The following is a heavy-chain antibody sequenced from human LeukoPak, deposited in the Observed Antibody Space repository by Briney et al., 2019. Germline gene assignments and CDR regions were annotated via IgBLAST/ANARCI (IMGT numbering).Heavy chain of an antibody. V-gene: IGHV3-23*01. CDR3: AKDRGQWLVGAFDI. Sequence: GGSLRLSCAASGFTFSSYAMSWVRRAPGKELEWVSAISGSGGNTYCADSVKGRFTISRDNSKNTLYLQMNSLRAEDTAVYYCAKDRGQWLVGAFDIWGQGTMVTVSS. D-gene: IGHD6-19*01. CDR2: ISGSGGNT. CDR1: GFTFSSYA. J-gene: IGHJ3*02.